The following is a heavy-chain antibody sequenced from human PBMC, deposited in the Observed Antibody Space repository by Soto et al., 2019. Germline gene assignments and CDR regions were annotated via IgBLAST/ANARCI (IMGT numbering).Heavy chain of an antibody. Sequence: GGSLRLSCAASGFTFSSYSMNWVRQAPGKGLEWVSSISSSSSYIYYADSVKGRFTISRDNAKNSLYLQMNSLRAEDTAVYYCARDGDSSNPSNWGQGTLVTVSS. CDR2: ISSSSSYI. J-gene: IGHJ4*02. D-gene: IGHD6-13*01. CDR1: GFTFSSYS. CDR3: ARDGDSSNPSN. V-gene: IGHV3-21*01.